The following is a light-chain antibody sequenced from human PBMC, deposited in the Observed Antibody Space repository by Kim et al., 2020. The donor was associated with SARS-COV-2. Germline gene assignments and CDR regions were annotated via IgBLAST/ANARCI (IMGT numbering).Light chain of an antibody. V-gene: IGKV3-15*01. CDR2: GAS. CDR1: QSISTN. J-gene: IGKJ2*01. CDR3: QQYYNWPYT. Sequence: EVVMTQSPATLSVSPGERVTLSCWASQSISTNLAWYQQKPGQAPRLLVHGASTRATAIPGRFSGSGSGTEFTLTISGLQSEDVAVYYCQQYYNWPYTFGQGTKLEIK.